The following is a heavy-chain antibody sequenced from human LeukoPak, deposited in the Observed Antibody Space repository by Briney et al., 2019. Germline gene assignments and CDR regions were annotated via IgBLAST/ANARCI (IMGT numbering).Heavy chain of an antibody. CDR3: AKDLGTVTTDYYYGMTS. D-gene: IGHD4-17*01. V-gene: IGHV3-64*01. CDR2: ISSNGGST. J-gene: IGHJ6*04. Sequence: PGGSLRLSCAASGFTFSSYAMHWVRQAPGKGLEHVSAISSNGGSTYYANFVKGRFTISRDNSKNTLYLQMGSLRAEDMAVYYCAKDLGTVTTDYYYGMTSGAKGPRSPSPQ. CDR1: GFTFSSYA.